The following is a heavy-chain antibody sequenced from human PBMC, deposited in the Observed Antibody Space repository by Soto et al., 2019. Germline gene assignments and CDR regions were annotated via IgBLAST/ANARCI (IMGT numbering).Heavy chain of an antibody. CDR3: ARRHHTRGSSYYYYYYMDV. CDR1: GGSISSYY. V-gene: IGHV4-59*08. Sequence: SETLSLTCTVSGGSISSYYWSWIRQPPGKGLEWIGYIYYSGSTNYNPSLKSRVTISVDTSKNQFSLKLSSVTAADTAVYYCARRHHTRGSSYYYYYYMDVWGKGTTVTVSS. J-gene: IGHJ6*03. D-gene: IGHD3-10*01. CDR2: IYYSGST.